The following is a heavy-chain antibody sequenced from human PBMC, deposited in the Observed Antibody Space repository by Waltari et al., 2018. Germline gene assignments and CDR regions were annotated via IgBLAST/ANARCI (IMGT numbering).Heavy chain of an antibody. CDR1: GFTLGDYA. V-gene: IGHV3-49*04. Sequence: EVQLVESGGGLVQPGRSLRLSCTASGFTLGDYAMRWVRRAPGKGLEWVGFIRSKAYGGTTEYAASVKGRFTISRDDSKSIAYLQMNSLKPEDTAVYYCTRGNSRYSSSYWGQGTLVTVSS. CDR2: IRSKAYGGTT. J-gene: IGHJ4*02. D-gene: IGHD6-13*01. CDR3: TRGNSRYSSSY.